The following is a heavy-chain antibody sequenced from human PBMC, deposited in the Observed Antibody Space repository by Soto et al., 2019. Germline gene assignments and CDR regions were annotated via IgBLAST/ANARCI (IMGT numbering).Heavy chain of an antibody. D-gene: IGHD6-6*01. CDR3: ADIAARLGYRTHPIDY. J-gene: IGHJ4*02. CDR1: GFTFSSYA. V-gene: IGHV3-23*01. CDR2: ISGSGGST. Sequence: GGSLRLSCAASGFTFSSYAMSWVRQAPGKGLEWVSAISGSGGSTYYADSVKGRFTISRDNSKNTLYLQMNSLRAEDTAVYYCADIAARLGYRTHPIDYWGQGTLVTVSS.